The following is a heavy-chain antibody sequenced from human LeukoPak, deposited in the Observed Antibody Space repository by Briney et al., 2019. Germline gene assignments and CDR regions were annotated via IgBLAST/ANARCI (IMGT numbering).Heavy chain of an antibody. D-gene: IGHD2-15*01. CDR2: ISWNSGSI. V-gene: IGHV3-9*01. J-gene: IGHJ4*02. CDR1: GFTFDDYA. CDR3: ARDTSGYYDY. Sequence: PGGSLRLSCAASGFTFDDYAMHWVRQAPGKGLEWVSGISWNSGSIGYADSVKGRFTISRDNSKNTLYLQVNSVRAEDTAVYYCARDTSGYYDYWGQGALVTVSS.